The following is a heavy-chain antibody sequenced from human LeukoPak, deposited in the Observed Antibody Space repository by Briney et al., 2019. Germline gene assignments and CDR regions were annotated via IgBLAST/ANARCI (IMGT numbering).Heavy chain of an antibody. D-gene: IGHD3-22*01. CDR3: ARDAYYYDSSGVFDI. V-gene: IGHV1-2*02. CDR2: INPNSGGT. CDR1: GYTFTGYY. J-gene: IGHJ3*02. Sequence: ASVKVSCKASGYTFTGYYMPWVRQAPGQGLEWMGWINPNSGGTNYAQKFQGRVTMTRDTSISTAYMELSRLRSDDTAVYYCARDAYYYDSSGVFDIWGQGTMVTVSS.